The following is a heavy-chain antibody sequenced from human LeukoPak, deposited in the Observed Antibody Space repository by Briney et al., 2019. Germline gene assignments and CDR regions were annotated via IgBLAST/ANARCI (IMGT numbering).Heavy chain of an antibody. D-gene: IGHD3-10*01. CDR3: AREGYYGAFDI. V-gene: IGHV3-48*02. Sequence: PGGSLRLSCAASGFTFSDYSMNWVRQAPGKGLEWVSYIGANSAIYYADSVKGRFTISRDNAKNSLSPQMNSLRDDDTAVYYCAREGYYGAFDIWGQGTVVTVSS. CDR1: GFTFSDYS. CDR2: IGANSAI. J-gene: IGHJ3*02.